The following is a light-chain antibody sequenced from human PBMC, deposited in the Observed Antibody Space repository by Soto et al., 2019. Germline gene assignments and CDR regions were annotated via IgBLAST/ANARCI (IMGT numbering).Light chain of an antibody. CDR1: SSDVGGYKY. Sequence: QSALTQPPSASGSPGQSVTISCTGTSSDVGGYKYVSWYQQYPGKAPKLMIYAVNKRPSGVSDRFSGSKSGNTASLTVSGLQAEDEADYYCSSYAGSNTYVFGTGTKVTVL. CDR2: AVN. J-gene: IGLJ1*01. CDR3: SSYAGSNTYV. V-gene: IGLV2-8*01.